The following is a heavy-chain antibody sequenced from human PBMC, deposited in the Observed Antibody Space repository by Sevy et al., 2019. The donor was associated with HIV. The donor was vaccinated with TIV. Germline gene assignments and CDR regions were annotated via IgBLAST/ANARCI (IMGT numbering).Heavy chain of an antibody. CDR3: AKESSGELLCFGEQPYYCDY. CDR2: ITDSGGST. CDR1: GFTFSNYA. J-gene: IGHJ4*02. V-gene: IGHV3-23*01. D-gene: IGHD3-10*01. Sequence: GGSLRLSCAASGFTFSNYAMTWVRQAPGKGLEWVSSITDSGGSTYYADSVKGRFTISRDNSKNTLDLQMSSLRADDTAVYYCAKESSGELLCFGEQPYYCDYWGQGTLVTVSS.